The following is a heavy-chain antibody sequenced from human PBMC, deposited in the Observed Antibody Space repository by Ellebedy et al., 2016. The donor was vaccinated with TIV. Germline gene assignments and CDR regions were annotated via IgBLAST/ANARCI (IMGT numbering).Heavy chain of an antibody. V-gene: IGHV3-15*01. CDR1: GFSVPNNY. Sequence: GESLKISCASSGFSVPNNYMSWVRQAPGQGLAWVGRIKSKTDAGTRDFAAPVKGRFLISRDDSKSTVYLQMTSLKIEDTAVYYCSAGTGKTDFDYWGQGTLVTVSS. CDR2: IKSKTDAGTR. D-gene: IGHD7-27*01. J-gene: IGHJ4*02. CDR3: SAGTGKTDFDY.